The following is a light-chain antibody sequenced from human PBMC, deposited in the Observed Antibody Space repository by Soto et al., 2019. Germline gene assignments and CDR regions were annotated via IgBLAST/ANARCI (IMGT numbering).Light chain of an antibody. J-gene: IGKJ1*01. CDR1: QSVSDK. CDR3: QQYGSSGT. V-gene: IGKV3-20*01. CDR2: GAS. Sequence: EIVMTQSPATLSVSLGERATLSCKASQSVSDKLAWYHQKPGQAPSLLIYGASNRATGIPDRFSGSGSGTHFTLTISRLEPEYFAVYYCQQYGSSGTFGQSTKMDIK.